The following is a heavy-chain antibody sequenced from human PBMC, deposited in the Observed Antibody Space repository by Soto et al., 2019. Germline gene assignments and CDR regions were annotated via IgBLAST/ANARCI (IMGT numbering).Heavy chain of an antibody. CDR2: INPNSGGT. J-gene: IGHJ4*02. CDR3: ARDWGYFDSSGPPPPGHY. Sequence: ASVKVSCKASGYTFTGYYLHWVRQAPGQGLEWMGWINPNSGGTNYAQQFQGWVTMTRDTAIITAYMELSRLRSDDTAVYYCARDWGYFDSSGPPPPGHYWGQGTLVTVSS. V-gene: IGHV1-2*04. D-gene: IGHD3-22*01. CDR1: GYTFTGYY.